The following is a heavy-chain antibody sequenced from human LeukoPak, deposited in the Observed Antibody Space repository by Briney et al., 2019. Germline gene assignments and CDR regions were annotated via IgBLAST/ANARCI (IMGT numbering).Heavy chain of an antibody. CDR3: ARRARATVRGDYFDY. D-gene: IGHD3-10*01. CDR1: GDSISSSY. Sequence: SETLSLTCTVSGDSISSSYWTWVRQPPGKGLEWIGYVYNSGSSNYNPSLKSRVTISADTSKNQFSLKLNSVTAADTAVYYCARRARATVRGDYFDYWGQGTLVTVSS. V-gene: IGHV4-59*08. CDR2: VYNSGSS. J-gene: IGHJ4*02.